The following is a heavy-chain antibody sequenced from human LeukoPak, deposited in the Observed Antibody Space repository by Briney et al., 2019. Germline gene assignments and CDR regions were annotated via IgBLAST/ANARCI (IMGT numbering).Heavy chain of an antibody. V-gene: IGHV4-59*08. Sequence: SETLSLTCTVSGGSISSYYRSWIRQPPGKGLEWIGYIYDSGNTNNNPSLGSRVTISVDMSKNQFSLKLNSVTAADTAVYYCARARSTMVRGIIKGMYFDYWGQGTLVTVSS. CDR3: ARARSTMVRGIIKGMYFDY. CDR2: IYDSGNT. D-gene: IGHD3-10*01. CDR1: GGSISSYY. J-gene: IGHJ4*02.